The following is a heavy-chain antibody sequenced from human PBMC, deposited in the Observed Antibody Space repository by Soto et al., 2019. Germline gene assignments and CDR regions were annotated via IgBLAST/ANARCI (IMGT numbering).Heavy chain of an antibody. V-gene: IGHV1-18*01. Sequence: QAHLEQSGIEVKKPGASVKVTCKASGYTFHTFGISWVRKAPGQGLEWMGWISTYNDNTNYAQKLRGRVAMPTDMSKGTASMELRSLPPDDTAAYYCARLLNRGYDTHFCFGMDVWCQGTTVIVS. CDR1: GYTFHTFG. D-gene: IGHD2-15*01. CDR2: ISTYNDNT. J-gene: IGHJ6*02. CDR3: ARLLNRGYDTHFCFGMDV.